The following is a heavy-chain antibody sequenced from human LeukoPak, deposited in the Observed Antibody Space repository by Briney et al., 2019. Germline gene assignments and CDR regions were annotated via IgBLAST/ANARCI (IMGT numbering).Heavy chain of an antibody. CDR2: IDWDDDK. CDR3: ARVMMGIDGNWFDP. D-gene: IGHD5-24*01. Sequence: SGPTLVNPTQTLTLTCTFSGFSLSTSGRCVSWVRQPPGKALEWLALIDWDDDKYYSTYLKNRLTISKDTSKNQVVLTMTNMDPVDTATYYCARVMMGIDGNWFDPWGQGTLVTVSS. J-gene: IGHJ5*02. V-gene: IGHV2-70*20. CDR1: GFSLSTSGRC.